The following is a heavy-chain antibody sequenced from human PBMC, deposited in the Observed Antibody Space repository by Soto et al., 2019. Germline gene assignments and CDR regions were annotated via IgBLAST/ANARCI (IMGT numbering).Heavy chain of an antibody. CDR2: IYYSGST. CDR1: GGSISSSSYY. D-gene: IGHD1-7*01. V-gene: IGHV4-39*01. CDR3: ARGSRRYNWNYKYTIGAFDI. J-gene: IGHJ3*02. Sequence: PSETLSLTCTVSGGSISSSSYYWGWIRQPPGKGLEWIGSIYYSGSTYYNPSLKSRVTISVDTSKNQFSLKLSSVTAADTAVYYCARGSRRYNWNYKYTIGAFDIWGQGTMVTVSS.